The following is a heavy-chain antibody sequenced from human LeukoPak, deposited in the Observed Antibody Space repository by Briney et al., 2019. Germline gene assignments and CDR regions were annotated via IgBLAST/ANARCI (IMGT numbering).Heavy chain of an antibody. CDR2: ISSSSSYI. Sequence: PGGSLRLSCAASGFTVSSDSMNWVRQAPGKGLEWVSSISSSSSYIYYADSVKGRFTISRDKAKNSLYLQMNSLRAEDTAVYYCARAPVAMGWGQGTLVTVSS. D-gene: IGHD5-24*01. CDR1: GFTVSSDS. CDR3: ARAPVAMG. J-gene: IGHJ4*02. V-gene: IGHV3-21*01.